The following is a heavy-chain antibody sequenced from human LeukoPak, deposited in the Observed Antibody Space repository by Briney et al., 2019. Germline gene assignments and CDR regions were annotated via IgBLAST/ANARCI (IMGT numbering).Heavy chain of an antibody. D-gene: IGHD3-16*02. Sequence: PGGSLRLSCEVSGFIFSSYWMSWVRQAPGKGLEWVGNINQEGSERNHGDSVSGRFTISRDNAENSLYLQMNSLRAEDTAVYYCARIIGAFGTYRYDSWGQGTLVSVSS. J-gene: IGHJ4*02. CDR1: GFIFSSYW. CDR2: INQEGSER. CDR3: ARIIGAFGTYRYDS. V-gene: IGHV3-7*01.